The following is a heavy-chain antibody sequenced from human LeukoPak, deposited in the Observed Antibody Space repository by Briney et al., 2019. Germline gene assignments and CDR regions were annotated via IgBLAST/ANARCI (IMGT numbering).Heavy chain of an antibody. Sequence: GASVKVSCKASGYTFTGYYMHWVRQAPGQGLEWMGWINPNSGGTNYAQKFQGRVTMTRDTSISTAYMELSGLRSDDTAVYYCARGLPYCGGDCYYDYWGQGTLVTVSS. V-gene: IGHV1-2*02. CDR3: ARGLPYCGGDCYYDY. CDR1: GYTFTGYY. CDR2: INPNSGGT. D-gene: IGHD2-21*01. J-gene: IGHJ4*02.